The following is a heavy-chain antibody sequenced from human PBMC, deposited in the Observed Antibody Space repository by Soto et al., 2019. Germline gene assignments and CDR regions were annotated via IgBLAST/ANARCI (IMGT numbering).Heavy chain of an antibody. CDR3: ARGETQQQRDY. CDR2: IYHSGST. CDR1: GDSISSDKW. D-gene: IGHD6-13*01. Sequence: ASETLSLTCAVSGDSISSDKWWSWIRQPPGKGLQWIGEIYHSGSTKYNPSLKSRVIISVDKSKNQLSLKLSSVTDADTAVYYCARGETQQQRDYWGQGTLVTVSS. V-gene: IGHV4-4*02. J-gene: IGHJ4*02.